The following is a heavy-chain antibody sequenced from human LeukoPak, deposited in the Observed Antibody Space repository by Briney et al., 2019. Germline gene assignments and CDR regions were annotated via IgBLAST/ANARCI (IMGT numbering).Heavy chain of an antibody. CDR3: ARQLYGSDY. D-gene: IGHD1-1*01. CDR1: GAPFSNFY. CDR2: INHSGYT. V-gene: IGHV4-34*01. J-gene: IGHJ4*02. Sequence: SETLSLTCAVSGAPFSNFYWSWIRQYPGKGLEWIGEINHSGYTNYNPSLKSRVTISGDTPKNQFSLKVNSVTAADTAVYYCARQLYGSDYWGQGTLVTVSS.